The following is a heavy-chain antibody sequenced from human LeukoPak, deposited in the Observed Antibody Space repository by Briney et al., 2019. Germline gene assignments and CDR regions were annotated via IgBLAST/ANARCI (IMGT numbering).Heavy chain of an antibody. J-gene: IGHJ3*02. D-gene: IGHD5-24*01. CDR1: GFTFSDHY. V-gene: IGHV3-72*01. Sequence: GGSLRLSCAASGFTFSDHYMDWVRQAPGKGLEWVGRTRNKANSYTTAYAASVKGRFTISRDESKNSLYLQMNSLITEDTAVYYCARDFNSFDIWGQGTMVTVSS. CDR3: ARDFNSFDI. CDR2: TRNKANSYTT.